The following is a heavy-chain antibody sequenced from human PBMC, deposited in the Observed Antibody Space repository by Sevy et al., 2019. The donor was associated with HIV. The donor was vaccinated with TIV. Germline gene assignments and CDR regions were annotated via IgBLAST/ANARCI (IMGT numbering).Heavy chain of an antibody. D-gene: IGHD3-10*01. CDR3: VRRGVDAYNVYFDL. CDR2: ISTGTDHI. J-gene: IGHJ4*02. Sequence: GGSLRLSCTASGYTFPAFSFNWVRQAPGKGLEWLSYISTGTDHIYYADSAKGRFTISRDDAKNSVYLEMKSLRDQDTALYYCVRRGVDAYNVYFDLWGQGTLVAVSS. V-gene: IGHV3-21*05. CDR1: GYTFPAFS.